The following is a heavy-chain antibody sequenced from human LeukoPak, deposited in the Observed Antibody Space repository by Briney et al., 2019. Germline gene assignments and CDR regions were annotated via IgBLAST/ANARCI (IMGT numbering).Heavy chain of an antibody. J-gene: IGHJ4*02. CDR2: ISAYNGNT. CDR1: GYTFTSYG. V-gene: IGHV1-18*01. CDR3: ARAYDSSAYRHPGFDY. D-gene: IGHD3-22*01. Sequence: ASVKVSCKASGYTFTSYGISWVRQAPGQGLEWMGWISAYNGNTKYVEKLRGRVTMTTDTSTSTAYTELRSLRSDDTAVYYCARAYDSSAYRHPGFDYWGQGTLVTVSS.